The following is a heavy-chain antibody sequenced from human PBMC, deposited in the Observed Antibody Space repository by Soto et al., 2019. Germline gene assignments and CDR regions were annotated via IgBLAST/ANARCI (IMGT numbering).Heavy chain of an antibody. CDR3: ARADIVVVVAATYFDY. V-gene: IGHV4-61*01. CDR2: IYYSGST. CDR1: GGSVSSGSYY. J-gene: IGHJ4*02. Sequence: PSETLSLTCTVSGGSVSSGSYYWSWIRQPPGKGLEWIGYIYYSGSTNYNPSLKSRVTISVDTSKNQFSLELSSVTAADTAVYYCARADIVVVVAATYFDYWGQGTLVTVSS. D-gene: IGHD2-15*01.